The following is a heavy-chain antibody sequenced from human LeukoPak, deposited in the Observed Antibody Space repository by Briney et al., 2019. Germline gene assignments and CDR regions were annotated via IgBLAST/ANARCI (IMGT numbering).Heavy chain of an antibody. Sequence: GGSLRLSCAASGFTFSSYSMNWVRQAPGKGLEWVSYISSSSSTIYYADSVKGRFTISRDNAKNSLYLQMNSLRAEDTAVYYCARDGGFVYFDYWGQGTLVTVSS. CDR1: GFTFSSYS. CDR3: ARDGGFVYFDY. J-gene: IGHJ4*02. CDR2: ISSSSSTI. D-gene: IGHD3-10*01. V-gene: IGHV3-48*04.